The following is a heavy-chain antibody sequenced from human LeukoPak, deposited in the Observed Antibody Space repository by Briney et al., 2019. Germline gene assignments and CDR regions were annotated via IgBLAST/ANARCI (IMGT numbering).Heavy chain of an antibody. CDR3: ARDHYYDSSGYIPAGDAFDI. Sequence: GGSLRLSCAASGFTFSSYGMSWVRQAPGKGLEWVSSISSSSSYIYYADSVKGRFIISRDNAKNSLYLQMNSLRAEDTAVYYCARDHYYDSSGYIPAGDAFDIWGQGTMVTVSS. V-gene: IGHV3-21*01. J-gene: IGHJ3*02. CDR2: ISSSSSYI. CDR1: GFTFSSYG. D-gene: IGHD3-22*01.